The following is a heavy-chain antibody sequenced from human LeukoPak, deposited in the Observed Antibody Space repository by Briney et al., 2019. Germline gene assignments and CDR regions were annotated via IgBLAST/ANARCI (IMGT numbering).Heavy chain of an antibody. V-gene: IGHV1-69*06. J-gene: IGHJ4*02. CDR1: GGTFSSYA. CDR2: IIPIFGTA. D-gene: IGHD3-9*01. Sequence: GASVKVSCKASGGTFSSYAISWVRQAPGQGLEWMGGIIPIFGTANYAQKFQGRVTITADKSTSTAYMELSSLRSDDTAVYYCARDRGHYDIFPGDETLDHWGQGTLVTVSS. CDR3: ARDRGHYDIFPGDETLDH.